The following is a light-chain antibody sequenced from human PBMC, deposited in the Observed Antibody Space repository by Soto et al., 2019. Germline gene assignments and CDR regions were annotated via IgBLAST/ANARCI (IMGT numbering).Light chain of an antibody. CDR2: GAS. Sequence: EIVITQSPVTLSVSPGERATLSCRASQSVSSDLAWYQQKRGQAPRLLIYGASTRAIGIPVRFSGSGSGTEFTLTISSLQSEDFAVYYCQQYNKWPRTFGQGTKVEI. CDR1: QSVSSD. J-gene: IGKJ1*01. V-gene: IGKV3-15*01. CDR3: QQYNKWPRT.